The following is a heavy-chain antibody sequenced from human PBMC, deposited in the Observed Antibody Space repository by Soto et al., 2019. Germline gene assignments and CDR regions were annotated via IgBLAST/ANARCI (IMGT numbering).Heavy chain of an antibody. CDR3: ARHPGYCSSTSCYGGGNWFDP. J-gene: IGHJ5*02. CDR2: IYYSGST. D-gene: IGHD2-2*01. V-gene: IGHV4-39*01. CDR1: GGSISSSSYY. Sequence: QLQLQESGPGLVKPSETLSLTCTVSGGSISSSSYYWGWIRQPPGKGLEWIVSIYYSGSTYYNPSLKSRVTISVDTSKNQFSLKLSSVTAADTAVYYCARHPGYCSSTSCYGGGNWFDPWGQGTLVTVSS.